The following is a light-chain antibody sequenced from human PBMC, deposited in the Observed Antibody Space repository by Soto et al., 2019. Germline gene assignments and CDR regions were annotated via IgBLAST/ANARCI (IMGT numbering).Light chain of an antibody. CDR3: CSYAGSYNFYV. V-gene: IGLV2-11*01. CDR1: SSDVGGYNY. J-gene: IGLJ1*01. CDR2: DVS. Sequence: SVLTQPRSVSGSPGQSVTLSCPGTSSDVGGYNYVSWYQQHPGKAPKLMIYDVSKRPSGVPDRFSGSKSGNTASLTISGLQAEDEADYYCCSYAGSYNFYVFGTGTKVTVL.